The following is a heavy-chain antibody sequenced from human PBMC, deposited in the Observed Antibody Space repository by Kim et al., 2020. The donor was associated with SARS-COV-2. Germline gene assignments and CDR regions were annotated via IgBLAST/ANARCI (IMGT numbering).Heavy chain of an antibody. D-gene: IGHD5-18*01. CDR2: IHHSGST. CDR3: ARSPDLGVDTGVTGFDP. Sequence: SETLSLTCAVSGGSVSSSNWWSWVRQPPGKGLEWIGEIHHSGSTNYNPSLKSRVTMSVGKPKNQFSLKLSSVTAADTAVYYCARSPDLGVDTGVTGFDPWGQGTLVTVSS. V-gene: IGHV4-4*02. CDR1: GGSVSSSNW. J-gene: IGHJ5*02.